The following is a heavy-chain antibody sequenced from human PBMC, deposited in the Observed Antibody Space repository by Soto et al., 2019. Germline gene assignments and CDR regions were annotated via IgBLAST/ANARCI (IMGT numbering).Heavy chain of an antibody. D-gene: IGHD2-2*01. CDR2: MYSGGST. Sequence: GGSLRLSWAASGSTVSSNYISWVRQAPGKGLEWVSVMYSGGSTYYADSVKGRFIISRDNYKNTLYLQMDSLRVEDTAVYYCARDSSLHQPLFYGMDVWGQGTTVTVSS. J-gene: IGHJ6*02. V-gene: IGHV3-66*01. CDR1: GSTVSSNY. CDR3: ARDSSLHQPLFYGMDV.